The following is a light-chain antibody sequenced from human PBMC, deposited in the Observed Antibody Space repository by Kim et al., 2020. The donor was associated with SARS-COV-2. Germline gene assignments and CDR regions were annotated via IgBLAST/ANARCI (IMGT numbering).Light chain of an antibody. J-gene: IGKJ1*01. V-gene: IGKV1-5*03. CDR2: QAS. Sequence: IQMTQSPSTLSAFVGNRVTITCRASQSVDSWLAWYQQKPGKAPKLLIYQASKLVSGVPSRFSGSGSGTDFTLTISNLQPDDSAIYYCKQYETYWTFGPGTKVDIK. CDR3: KQYETYWT. CDR1: QSVDSW.